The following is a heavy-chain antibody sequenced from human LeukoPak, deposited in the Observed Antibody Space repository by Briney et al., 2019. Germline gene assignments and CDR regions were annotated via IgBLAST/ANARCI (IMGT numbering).Heavy chain of an antibody. CDR1: GYTFTGYY. J-gene: IGHJ3*02. V-gene: IGHV1-2*02. CDR2: INPNSGGT. CDR3: ATYYYDSGDDAFDI. Sequence: GASVKVSCKASGYTFTGYYMHWVRQAPGQGLEWMGWINPNSGGTNYAQKFQGRVSMTRDTSISTAYMDLSRLRSDDAAVYYCATYYYDSGDDAFDIWGQGTMVTVSS. D-gene: IGHD3-10*01.